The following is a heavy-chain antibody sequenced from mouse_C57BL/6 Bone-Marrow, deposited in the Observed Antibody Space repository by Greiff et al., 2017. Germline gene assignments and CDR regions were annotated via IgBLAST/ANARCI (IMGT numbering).Heavy chain of an antibody. J-gene: IGHJ1*03. Sequence: QVQLQQPGAELVKPGASVKLSCKASGYTFTSYWMQWVKQRPGPGLEWIGEIDPSDSYTNYNQKFKGKATLTVDTSSSTAYMQLSSLTSEDSAVYYCAREGYYYGNYWYFDVWGTGTTVTVSS. CDR3: AREGYYYGNYWYFDV. CDR2: IDPSDSYT. D-gene: IGHD1-1*01. V-gene: IGHV1-50*01. CDR1: GYTFTSYW.